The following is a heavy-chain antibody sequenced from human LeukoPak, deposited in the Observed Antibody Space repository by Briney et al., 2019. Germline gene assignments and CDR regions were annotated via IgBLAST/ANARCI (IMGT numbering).Heavy chain of an antibody. CDR3: ARLGKRAPITTFDY. J-gene: IGHJ4*02. CDR2: INHSGST. CDR1: GGSFSGYY. V-gene: IGHV4-34*01. Sequence: SETLSLTCAVYGGSFSGYYWSWIRQPPGKGLEWLGEINHSGSTNYNPSLKSRVTISVDTSKNQFSLKLSSVTAADTAVYYCARLGKRAPITTFDYWGQGTLVTVSS. D-gene: IGHD3-22*01.